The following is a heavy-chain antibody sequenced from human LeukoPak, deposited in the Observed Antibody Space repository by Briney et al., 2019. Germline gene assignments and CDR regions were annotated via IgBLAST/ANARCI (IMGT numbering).Heavy chain of an antibody. V-gene: IGHV3-7*01. CDR3: ARVGSVLRYFDWLTDPHY. D-gene: IGHD3-9*01. J-gene: IGHJ4*02. CDR2: IKRDGSEK. Sequence: GGSLRLSCAASGFTFSSYWMSWVRQAPGKGLEWVANIKRDGSEKYYVDSVKGRFTISRDNAKNSLYLQMNSLRAEDTAVYYCARVGSVLRYFDWLTDPHYWGQGTLVTVSS. CDR1: GFTFSSYW.